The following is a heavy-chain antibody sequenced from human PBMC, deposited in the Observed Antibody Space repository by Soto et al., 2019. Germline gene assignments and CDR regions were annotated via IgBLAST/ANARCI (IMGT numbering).Heavy chain of an antibody. D-gene: IGHD3-16*01. V-gene: IGHV2-5*02. CDR1: GFSLSTSGVG. Sequence: SGPTLVNPTQTLTLTCTFSGFSLSTSGVGVGWIRQSPGKAPEWLVLIYWDDDKHYSPSLRSRLTITKDTSKDQVVMTMSNMDPVDTATHSRVHRRTGGGVSFFHYWGQGTLVTVSS. CDR2: IYWDDDK. J-gene: IGHJ4*02. CDR3: VHRRTGGGVSFFHY.